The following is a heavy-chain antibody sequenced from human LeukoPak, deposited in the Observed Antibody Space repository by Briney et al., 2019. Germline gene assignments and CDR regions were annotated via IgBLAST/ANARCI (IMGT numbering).Heavy chain of an antibody. CDR1: GYTFTSYD. Sequence: GASVKVSCKASGYTFTSYDINWVRQATGQGLEWMGWMNPNSGNTGYAQKLQGRVTMTTDTSTSTAYMELRSLRSDDTAVYYCARNDSGGGSSDYWGQGTLVTVSS. J-gene: IGHJ4*02. CDR2: MNPNSGNT. CDR3: ARNDSGGGSSDY. V-gene: IGHV1-8*01. D-gene: IGHD4-17*01.